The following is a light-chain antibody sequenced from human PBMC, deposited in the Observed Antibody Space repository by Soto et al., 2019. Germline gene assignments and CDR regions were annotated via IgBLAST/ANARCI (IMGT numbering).Light chain of an antibody. Sequence: DIQMTQSPSTLSASVGDRVTITCRASQSISSWLAWYQQKPGKAPKLLIYKASSLEGGVPSRFSGSGSGTEFTLTINSLQPDDFAAYYCQQFFRYPWTFGQGTKVEIK. CDR3: QQFFRYPWT. V-gene: IGKV1-5*03. CDR1: QSISSW. CDR2: KAS. J-gene: IGKJ1*01.